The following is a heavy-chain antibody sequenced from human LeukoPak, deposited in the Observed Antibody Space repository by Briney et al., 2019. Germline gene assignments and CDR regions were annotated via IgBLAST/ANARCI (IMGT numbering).Heavy chain of an antibody. Sequence: GGSLRLSCAASGFTFSDDWMNWVRQAPGKGLELVANMKEDGSEKYCVDCVKGRFTISRDNAKNSLYLQMNSLRVEDTAVYYCARGPNYGSRSDYFDYWGQGTLVTVSS. J-gene: IGHJ4*02. CDR1: GFTFSDDW. CDR2: MKEDGSEK. V-gene: IGHV3-7*03. D-gene: IGHD3-10*01. CDR3: ARGPNYGSRSDYFDY.